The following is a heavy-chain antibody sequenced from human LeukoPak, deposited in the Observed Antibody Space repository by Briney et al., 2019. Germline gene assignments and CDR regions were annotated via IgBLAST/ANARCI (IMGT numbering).Heavy chain of an antibody. CDR2: ISSSSSYI. D-gene: IGHD5-18*01. Sequence: GGSLRLSCAASGFTFSSYSMNWVRQAPGKGLEWVSSISSSSSYIYYADSVKGRFTISRDNAKNSLYLQMNSLRAEDTAVYYCARDGRIQLWSQDYYYYYMDVWGKGTTVTVSS. J-gene: IGHJ6*03. CDR3: ARDGRIQLWSQDYYYYYMDV. CDR1: GFTFSSYS. V-gene: IGHV3-21*01.